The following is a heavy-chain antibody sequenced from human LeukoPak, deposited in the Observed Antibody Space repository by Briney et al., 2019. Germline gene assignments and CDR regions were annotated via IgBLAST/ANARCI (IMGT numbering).Heavy chain of an antibody. Sequence: GGSLRLSCAASGFTFSSYSMNWVRQAPGKGLEWVSSISSSSSYIYYADSVKGRSTISRDNAKNSLYLQMNSLRAEDTAVYYCARERDSSGYSEPDAFDIWGQGTMVTVSS. D-gene: IGHD3-22*01. J-gene: IGHJ3*02. CDR3: ARERDSSGYSEPDAFDI. V-gene: IGHV3-21*01. CDR1: GFTFSSYS. CDR2: ISSSSSYI.